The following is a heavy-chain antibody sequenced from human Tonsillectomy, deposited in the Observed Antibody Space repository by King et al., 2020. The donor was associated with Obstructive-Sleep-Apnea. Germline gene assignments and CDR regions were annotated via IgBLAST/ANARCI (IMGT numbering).Heavy chain of an antibody. CDR1: GFTFG. CDR3: AKGYRGYDYAFDI. D-gene: IGHD5-12*01. CDR2: ISNDGRKK. V-gene: IGHV3-30*18. Sequence: VQLVESGGGVVQPGRSLRLSCAASGFTFGIHWVRQAPGKGLGWVAVISNDGRKKYYAESVKGRFTISRDNSKNTVYLQMNSLRGEDKAVYYCAKGYRGYDYAFDIWGQGTMVTVSS. J-gene: IGHJ3*02.